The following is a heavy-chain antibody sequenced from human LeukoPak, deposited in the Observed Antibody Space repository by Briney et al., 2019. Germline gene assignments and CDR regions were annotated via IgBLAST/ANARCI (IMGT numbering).Heavy chain of an antibody. J-gene: IGHJ4*02. CDR2: IPHDGSNK. D-gene: IGHD3-10*01. CDR1: GFTFSSYG. CDR3: AAGTSPYYYFDF. V-gene: IGHV3-30*03. Sequence: PGGSLRLSCAAFGFTFSSYGMHWVRQAPGKGLEWVTVIPHDGSNKYYADSVKGRFTISRDNSKNTLYLQMNSLRAEDTALYYCAAGTSPYYYFDFWGQGTLVTVSS.